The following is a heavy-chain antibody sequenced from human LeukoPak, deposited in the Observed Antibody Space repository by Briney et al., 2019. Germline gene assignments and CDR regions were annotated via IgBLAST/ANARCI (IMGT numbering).Heavy chain of an antibody. CDR1: GYSFTSYW. J-gene: IGHJ4*02. CDR3: ARHPPPVYGYCSGGSCYSDY. V-gene: IGHV5-51*01. CDR2: IYPGDSDT. Sequence: PGESLKISCKGSGYSFTSYWIGWVRQMPGKGLEWMGIIYPGDSDTRYSPSFQGQVTISADKSISTAYLQWSSLKASDTAMYYCARHPPPVYGYCSGGSCYSDYWGQGTLVTVSS. D-gene: IGHD2-15*01.